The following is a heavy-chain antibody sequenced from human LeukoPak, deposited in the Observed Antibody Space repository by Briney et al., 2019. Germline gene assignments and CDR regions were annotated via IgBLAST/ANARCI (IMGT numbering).Heavy chain of an antibody. Sequence: SETLSLTCTVSGGSISSGDYYWSWIRQPPGKGLEWIGYIYYSGSTYYNPSLKSRVTISVDTSKNQFSLELSSVTAADTAVYYCATSPIAAAGMTFDYWGQGTLVTVSS. CDR2: IYYSGST. CDR3: ATSPIAAAGMTFDY. CDR1: GGSISSGDYY. J-gene: IGHJ4*02. V-gene: IGHV4-30-4*02. D-gene: IGHD6-13*01.